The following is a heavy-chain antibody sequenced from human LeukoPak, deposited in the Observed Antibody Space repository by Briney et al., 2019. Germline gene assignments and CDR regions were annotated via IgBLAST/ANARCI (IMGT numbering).Heavy chain of an antibody. CDR1: GFTFSNYA. D-gene: IGHD6-19*01. J-gene: IGHJ4*02. CDR2: FSGTSST. Sequence: GGSLRLSCAAFGFTFSNYAMSWVRQAPGKGLEWVSTFSGTSSTSYADAVKGRVTISRDNSKNTLYLQLNSLRAEDTAVYYCAKLKQWQPQRYFFEYWGQGALVTVAS. CDR3: AKLKQWQPQRYFFEY. V-gene: IGHV3-23*01.